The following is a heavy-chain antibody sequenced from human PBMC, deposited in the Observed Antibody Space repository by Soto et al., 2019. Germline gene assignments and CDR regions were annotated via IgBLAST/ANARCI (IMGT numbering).Heavy chain of an antibody. CDR3: TREGGVENYYYYYGMDV. CDR2: IRSKAYGGTT. CDR1: GFTFGDYA. D-gene: IGHD1-1*01. Sequence: PGGSLRLSCTASGFTFGDYAMSWFRQAPGKGLEWVGFIRSKAYGGTTEYAASVKGRFTISRDDSKSIAYLQMNSLKTEDTAVYYCTREGGVENYYYYYGMDVWGQGTTVTVSS. V-gene: IGHV3-49*03. J-gene: IGHJ6*02.